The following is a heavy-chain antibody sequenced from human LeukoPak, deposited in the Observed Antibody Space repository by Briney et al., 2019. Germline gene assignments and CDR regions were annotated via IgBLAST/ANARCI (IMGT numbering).Heavy chain of an antibody. Sequence: PSETLSLTRTVSGGSISSYYWSWIRQPARKGLEWSGRIYTSGSTNYNPSLKSRVTMSVDTSKNQFFLKLSSVTAADTAVYYCASRTTVTTSGAFDIWGQGTMVTVSS. D-gene: IGHD4-17*01. J-gene: IGHJ3*02. CDR3: ASRTTVTTSGAFDI. CDR1: GGSISSYY. CDR2: IYTSGST. V-gene: IGHV4-4*07.